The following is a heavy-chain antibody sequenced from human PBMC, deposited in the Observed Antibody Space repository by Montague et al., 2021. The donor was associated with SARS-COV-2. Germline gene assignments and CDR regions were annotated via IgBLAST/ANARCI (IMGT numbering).Heavy chain of an antibody. J-gene: IGHJ4*02. CDR1: GGSIRSTTFY. V-gene: IGHV4-39*07. D-gene: IGHD6-19*01. CDR3: VTPGKTAVAGQFDY. CDR2: IYEGDTT. Sequence: SETLSLTCTVSGGSIRSTTFYWGWIRQSPGKGLEWSGYIYEGDTTYYNPSLKSRVAISLDTPNNQFSLKITSLIVADTAIYYCVTPGKTAVAGQFDYWGPGILV.